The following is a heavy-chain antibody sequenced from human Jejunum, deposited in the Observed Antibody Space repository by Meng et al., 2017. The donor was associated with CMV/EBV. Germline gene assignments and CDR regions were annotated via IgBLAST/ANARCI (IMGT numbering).Heavy chain of an antibody. CDR1: GFTVRSNY. CDR2: IKQAGSET. D-gene: IGHD1-26*01. CDR3: AREGVVGATDFDY. Sequence: SGFTVRSNYMSWVRQAAGKGLGWVANIKQAGSETNYVDSVKGRFTISRDDAKNSLYLQMDSLRGEATAVYYCAREGVVGATDFDYWGQGTLVTVSS. J-gene: IGHJ4*02. V-gene: IGHV3-7*01.